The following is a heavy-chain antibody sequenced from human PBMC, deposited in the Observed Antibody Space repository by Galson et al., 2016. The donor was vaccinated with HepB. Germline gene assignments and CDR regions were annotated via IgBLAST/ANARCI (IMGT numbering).Heavy chain of an antibody. J-gene: IGHJ4*02. CDR2: ITAGGEDS. CDR1: GFTFSSWP. Sequence: SLRLYCAASGFTFSSWPMAWVRQAPGKGLEWVSAITAGGEDSYTADSVKDRFTISRDNSKNTLYLQMNSLRAEDTAVYYCARGNTCSGGACYLDYWGQGTLVTVS. CDR3: ARGNTCSGGACYLDY. V-gene: IGHV3-23*01. D-gene: IGHD2-15*01.